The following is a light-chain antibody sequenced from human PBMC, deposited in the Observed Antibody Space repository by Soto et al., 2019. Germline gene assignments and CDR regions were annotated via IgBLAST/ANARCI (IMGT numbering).Light chain of an antibody. V-gene: IGLV7-46*01. Sequence: QAVVTQEPSLTVSPGGTVTLTCGSNTGAVTTGQYPYWFQQKPGQAPRTLIYDTNNKHSWTPARFSGSLLGGKAALTLSGAQPEDEADYYCLLSYRGVGVFGGGTKLTVL. CDR3: LLSYRGVGV. J-gene: IGLJ2*01. CDR1: TGAVTTGQY. CDR2: DTN.